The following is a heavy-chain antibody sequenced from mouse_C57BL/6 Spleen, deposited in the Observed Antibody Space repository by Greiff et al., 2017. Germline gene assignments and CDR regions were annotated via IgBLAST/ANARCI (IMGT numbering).Heavy chain of an antibody. D-gene: IGHD4-1*01. Sequence: EVKLVESGGGLVKPGGSLKLSCAASGFTFSDYGMHWVRQAPEKGLEWVAYISSGSSTIYYAETVKGRFTISRDNAKNTLFLQMTSLRSEDTAMYYCAFNWDAFDDWGQGTTLTVSS. CDR2: ISSGSSTI. CDR3: AFNWDAFDD. V-gene: IGHV5-17*01. CDR1: GFTFSDYG. J-gene: IGHJ2*01.